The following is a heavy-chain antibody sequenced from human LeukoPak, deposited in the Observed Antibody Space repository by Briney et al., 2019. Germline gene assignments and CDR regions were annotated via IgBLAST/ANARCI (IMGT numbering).Heavy chain of an antibody. CDR2: IIPVFGTA. CDR1: GGTFSSYA. D-gene: IGHD5-24*01. V-gene: IGHV1-69*05. J-gene: IGHJ4*02. Sequence: SVKVSCKASGGTFSSYAISWVRQAPGQGLEWMGGIIPVFGTANYAQKFQGRVTITTDESTSTAYMELSSLRSEDTAVYYCAREAVEMATGPLDYWGQGTLVTVSS. CDR3: AREAVEMATGPLDY.